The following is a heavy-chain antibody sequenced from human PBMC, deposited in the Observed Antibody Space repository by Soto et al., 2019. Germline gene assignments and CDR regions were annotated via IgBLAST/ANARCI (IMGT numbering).Heavy chain of an antibody. CDR3: ARAESYTTSWYAMDV. V-gene: IGHV1-18*01. Sequence: QLQLVQSGAEVKQPGASVKVSCNASGYSFRNYGFIWVRQAPGQGLEWMGWISGLNGDTNYARSLQGRATMMTDTSTATVYMELRNLRSDDTAVYYCARAESYTTSWYAMDVWGQGTAVTV. J-gene: IGHJ6*02. CDR2: ISGLNGDT. CDR1: GYSFRNYG. D-gene: IGHD2-2*02.